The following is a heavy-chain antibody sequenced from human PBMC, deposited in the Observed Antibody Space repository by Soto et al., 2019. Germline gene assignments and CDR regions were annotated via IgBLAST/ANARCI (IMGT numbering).Heavy chain of an antibody. Sequence: QVQLVQSGAEVEKPGASVTVSCKASGYIISNYGIHWVRQAPGQRLEWMGWFDAGNGNAKYSQKFQGRVTITRDTSASTVYMELSSLRSEDTAVYYCTRDHGPGFNWFDPWGQGTLVTVSS. J-gene: IGHJ5*02. V-gene: IGHV1-3*01. CDR3: TRDHGPGFNWFDP. D-gene: IGHD6-25*01. CDR2: FDAGNGNA. CDR1: GYIISNYG.